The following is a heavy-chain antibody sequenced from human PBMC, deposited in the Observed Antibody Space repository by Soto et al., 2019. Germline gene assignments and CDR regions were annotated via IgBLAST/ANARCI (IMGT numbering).Heavy chain of an antibody. D-gene: IGHD1-26*01. Sequence: EVQLLESGGGLVQPGGSLRLSCAASGFTFSSYAMRWVRQAPGKGLEWVSAISGSGGSTYYADSVKGRFTISRDNSKNTLYPQMNSLRAEDTAVYYCARRGSGSYYDYWGQGTLATVSS. J-gene: IGHJ4*02. CDR1: GFTFSSYA. V-gene: IGHV3-23*01. CDR2: ISGSGGST. CDR3: ARRGSGSYYDY.